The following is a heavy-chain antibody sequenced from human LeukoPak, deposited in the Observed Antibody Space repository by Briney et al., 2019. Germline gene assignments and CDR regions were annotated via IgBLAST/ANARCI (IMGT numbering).Heavy chain of an antibody. V-gene: IGHV3-30*03. CDR1: GFTFSSYG. CDR3: ARGPDYYGPGSYYAPLDY. CDR2: ISYDGSNK. J-gene: IGHJ4*02. Sequence: GGSLRLSCAASGFTFSSYGMRWVRQAPGKGLEWVAVISYDGSNKYYADSVKGRFTISRDNSKNTLYLEMNSLGAEDTAVYYCARGPDYYGPGSYYAPLDYWGQGTLVTVSS. D-gene: IGHD3-10*01.